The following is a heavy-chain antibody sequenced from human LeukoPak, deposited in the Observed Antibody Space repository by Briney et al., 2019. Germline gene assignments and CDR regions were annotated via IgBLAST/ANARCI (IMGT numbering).Heavy chain of an antibody. CDR2: ISSSGSTI. V-gene: IGHV3-11*01. CDR3: AREYYYDSSGSMSTAFDY. J-gene: IGHJ4*02. CDR1: GFTFSDYY. Sequence: GGSLRLSCAASGFTFSDYYMSWIRQAPGKGLEWVSYISSSGSTIYYADSVKGRFTISRDNAKNSLYLQMNSLRAEDTAVYYCAREYYYDSSGSMSTAFDYWGQGTLVTASS. D-gene: IGHD3-22*01.